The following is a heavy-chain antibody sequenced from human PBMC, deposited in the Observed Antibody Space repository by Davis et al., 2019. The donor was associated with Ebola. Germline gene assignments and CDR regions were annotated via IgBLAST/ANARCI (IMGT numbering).Heavy chain of an antibody. CDR3: ARQATYNWNSVFDY. Sequence: MPSETLSLTCTVSGGSISSSSYYWGWIRQPPGKGLEWIGSIYYSGSTYYNPSLKSRVTISVDTSKNQFSLKLSSVTAADTAVYYCARQATYNWNSVFDYWGQGTLVTVSS. CDR2: IYYSGST. J-gene: IGHJ4*02. V-gene: IGHV4-39*01. D-gene: IGHD1-7*01. CDR1: GGSISSSSYY.